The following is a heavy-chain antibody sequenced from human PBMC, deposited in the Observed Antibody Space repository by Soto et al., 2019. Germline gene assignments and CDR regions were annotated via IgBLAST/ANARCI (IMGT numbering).Heavy chain of an antibody. Sequence: GSLRLSCAASGFTFSSYGMHWVRQAPGKGLEWVAVISYDGSNKYYADSVKGRFTISRDNSKNTLYLQMNSLRAEDTAVYYCATSPHSVYWGQGTLVTVSS. J-gene: IGHJ4*02. D-gene: IGHD6-13*01. CDR1: GFTFSSYG. V-gene: IGHV3-30*03. CDR3: ATSPHSVY. CDR2: ISYDGSNK.